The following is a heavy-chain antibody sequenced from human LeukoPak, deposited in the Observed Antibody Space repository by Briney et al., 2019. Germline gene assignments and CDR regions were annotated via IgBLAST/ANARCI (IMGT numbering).Heavy chain of an antibody. Sequence: GGTLRLSCAASGFTFSSYGMSWVRQAPGKGLEWVSAISGSGGSTYYADSVKGRFTISRDNSKNTLYLQMNGLRAEDTAIYFCATGAYCDHWGQGTLVTVSS. CDR2: ISGSGGST. CDR3: ATGAYCDH. V-gene: IGHV3-23*01. CDR1: GFTFSSYG. J-gene: IGHJ4*02.